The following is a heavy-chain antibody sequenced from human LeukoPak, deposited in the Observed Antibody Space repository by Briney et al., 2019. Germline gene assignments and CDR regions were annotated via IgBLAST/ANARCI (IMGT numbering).Heavy chain of an antibody. J-gene: IGHJ4*02. CDR2: IIPILGIA. CDR3: ARDEQLTPRFSDY. CDR1: GGTFSSYA. D-gene: IGHD6-13*01. V-gene: IGHV1-69*04. Sequence: SVKVSCKASGGTFSSYAISWVRQAPGQGLEWMGRIIPILGIANYAQKFQGRVTITADKSTSTAYMELSSLRSEDTAVYYCARDEQLTPRFSDYWGQGTLVTVSS.